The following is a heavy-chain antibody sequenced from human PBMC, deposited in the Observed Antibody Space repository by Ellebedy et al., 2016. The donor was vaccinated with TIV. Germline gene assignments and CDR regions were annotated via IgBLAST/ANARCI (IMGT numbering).Heavy chain of an antibody. CDR2: ISNQGASA. Sequence: GGSLRLXCAASGFTFNNHALSWVRQAPGQGLEWVSSISNQGASAYYADSVKGRFTISRDNSKNTLYLQMNSLSAEDTAVYYCAKNYYYGSGSFVLGNWGQGTLVTVSS. V-gene: IGHV3-23*01. CDR1: GFTFNNHA. CDR3: AKNYYYGSGSFVLGN. D-gene: IGHD3-10*01. J-gene: IGHJ4*02.